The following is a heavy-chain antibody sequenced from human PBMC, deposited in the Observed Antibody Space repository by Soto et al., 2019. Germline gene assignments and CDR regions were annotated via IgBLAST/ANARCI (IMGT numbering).Heavy chain of an antibody. Sequence: SETLSLTCAVSGGSISSGGYSWSWIRQPPGKGLEWIGYIYHSGSTYYNPSLKSRVTISVDRSKNQFSLKLSSVTAADTAVYYCARDSNYGDYGLDYWGQGTLVTVSS. CDR1: GGSISSGGYS. V-gene: IGHV4-30-2*01. D-gene: IGHD4-17*01. CDR2: IYHSGST. CDR3: ARDSNYGDYGLDY. J-gene: IGHJ4*02.